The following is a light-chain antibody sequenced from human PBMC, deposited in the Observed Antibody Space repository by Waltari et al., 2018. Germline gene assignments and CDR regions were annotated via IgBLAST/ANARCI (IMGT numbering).Light chain of an antibody. CDR2: DVS. CDR3: SSYISSSTLEL. Sequence: QSALTQPASVSGSPGQSITISCTGTSSDVGTYTYVSWYQQHPGKAPKLMIFDVSIRPSGVSNRFSGSKSGNTASLTISGLQAEDEADYYCSSYISSSTLELFGGGTSLTVL. CDR1: SSDVGTYTY. J-gene: IGLJ2*01. V-gene: IGLV2-14*03.